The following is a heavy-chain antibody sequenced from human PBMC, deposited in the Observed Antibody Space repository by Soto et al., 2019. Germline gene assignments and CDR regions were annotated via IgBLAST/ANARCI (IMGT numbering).Heavy chain of an antibody. J-gene: IGHJ4*02. CDR3: ARHVGVPGTRGFDY. D-gene: IGHD6-19*01. V-gene: IGHV4-4*02. CDR1: GASISDDNW. Sequence: QVQLQESGPGLVQPSGTLSLACAVFGASISDDNWWSWVRQPPGQGLEWIGEIYRSGTTNYNSSLESRVTISMDKSRNQISLKLSSVAAAVSAIYYCARHVGVPGTRGFDYWGQGTLVTVSS. CDR2: IYRSGTT.